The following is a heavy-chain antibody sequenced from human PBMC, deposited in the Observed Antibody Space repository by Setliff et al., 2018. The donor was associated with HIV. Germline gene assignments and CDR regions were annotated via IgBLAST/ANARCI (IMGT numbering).Heavy chain of an antibody. Sequence: ASVKVSCKASGYSFSGHFMVWVRQAPGHGLEWMGWINPESGGTSYAQKFQGRVTMTTDTSITTAFMELYNLTPDDTAVYYCTRGGRVPGHWYFDLWALRLSWSPSPQ. V-gene: IGHV1-2*02. CDR3: TRGGRVPGHWYFDL. D-gene: IGHD1-1*01. CDR2: INPESGGT. CDR1: GYSFSGHF. J-gene: IGHJ2*01.